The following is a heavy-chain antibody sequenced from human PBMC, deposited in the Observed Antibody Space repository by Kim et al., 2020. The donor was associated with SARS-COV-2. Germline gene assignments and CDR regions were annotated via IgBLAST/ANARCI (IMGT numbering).Heavy chain of an antibody. Sequence: SETLSLTCAVFGGSFSSYNWGWIRQSPGKGLEWIWDISHSGTSYYNPSLGSRVTISLDTSKKQFSLKLSSATAADTAVYYCGSRDVWGQGTLVTVSS. V-gene: IGHV4-34*01. CDR1: GGSFSSYN. J-gene: IGHJ4*02. CDR2: ISHSGTS. CDR3: GSRDV.